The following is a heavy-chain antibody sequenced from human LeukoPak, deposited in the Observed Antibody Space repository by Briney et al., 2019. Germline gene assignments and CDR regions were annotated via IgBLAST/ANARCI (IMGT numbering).Heavy chain of an antibody. CDR3: ARVGGTMVPASSAFDI. V-gene: IGHV4-59*02. J-gene: IGHJ3*02. Sequence: SETLSLTCTVSGGSVSDYYWSWIRQPPGKGLEYIAYMYYSGSTNYNPSLKSRVTVSVDTSKNQFSLKLSSVTAADTGVYYCARVGGTMVPASSAFDIWGQGTMVTVSS. D-gene: IGHD1-14*01. CDR2: MYYSGST. CDR1: GGSVSDYY.